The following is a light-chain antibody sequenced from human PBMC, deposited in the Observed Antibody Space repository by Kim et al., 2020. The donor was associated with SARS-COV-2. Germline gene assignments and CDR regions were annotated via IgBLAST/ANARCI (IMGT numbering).Light chain of an antibody. Sequence: SDRSGDTSACGARQAISNHLACFQQKPGKAPKSLIYAASTLQGGVPSRFSGSGFGTDFTLTISGLQPEDVATYYCQQYSLFPLPFGGGTKVDIK. CDR2: AAS. V-gene: IGKV1-16*01. J-gene: IGKJ4*01. CDR1: QAISNH. CDR3: QQYSLFPLP.